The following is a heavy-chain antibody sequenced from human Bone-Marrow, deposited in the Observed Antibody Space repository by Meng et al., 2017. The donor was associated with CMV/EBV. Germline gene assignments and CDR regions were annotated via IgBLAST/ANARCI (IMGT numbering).Heavy chain of an antibody. CDR2: FFYSGST. D-gene: IGHD3-10*01. Sequence: SETLSLTCTVSGGSINNYYWSWIRQPPGKGLEWIGYFFYSGSTNYNPSLKSRVTISGDTSKNQFSLKLSSVTAADTAVYYCATAYGSGRESHDYWGPGTLVTVSS. CDR1: GGSINNYY. J-gene: IGHJ4*02. CDR3: ATAYGSGRESHDY. V-gene: IGHV4-59*08.